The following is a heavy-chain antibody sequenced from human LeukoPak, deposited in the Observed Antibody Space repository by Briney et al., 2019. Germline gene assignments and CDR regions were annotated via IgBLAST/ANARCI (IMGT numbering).Heavy chain of an antibody. J-gene: IGHJ4*02. CDR3: ARGAGYNYPYYFDY. CDR2: IYGGGNI. Sequence: GGSLRLSCAASGFTVSSNYMNWVRQAPGKGLEWVSVIYGGGNIYYTDSVKGRFTISRDNSKNTLYLQMNSLRAEDTAVYYCARGAGYNYPYYFDYWGQGTLVTVSS. V-gene: IGHV3-53*01. CDR1: GFTVSSNY. D-gene: IGHD5-24*01.